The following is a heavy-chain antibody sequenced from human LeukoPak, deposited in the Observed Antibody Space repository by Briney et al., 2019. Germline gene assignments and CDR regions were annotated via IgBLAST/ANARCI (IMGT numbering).Heavy chain of an antibody. CDR2: ISGSGGST. Sequence: PGGSLRLSCAASGFTFSSYAMSWVRQAPGKGLEWVSAISGSGGSTYYADSVKGRFTISRDNSKNTLYLQMNSLRAEDTAVYYCAKSYYDYVWGSYRQPCYFDYWGQGTLVTVSS. J-gene: IGHJ4*02. D-gene: IGHD3-16*02. V-gene: IGHV3-23*01. CDR3: AKSYYDYVWGSYRQPCYFDY. CDR1: GFTFSSYA.